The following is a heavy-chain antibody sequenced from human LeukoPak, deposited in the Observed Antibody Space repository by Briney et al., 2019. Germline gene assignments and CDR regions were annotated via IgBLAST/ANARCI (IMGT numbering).Heavy chain of an antibody. CDR1: GFTFSSYD. D-gene: IGHD2-2*01. CDR2: IGTVGDT. CDR3: ARGSSTSPGLDYYYGMDV. Sequence: GGSLRLSCAASGFTFSSYDLHWVRQATGKGLEWVSAIGTVGDTYYPGSVRGRFTISRENAKNSLYLQMNSLRAGDSAVCYCARGSSTSPGLDYYYGMDVWGQGTTVTVSS. J-gene: IGHJ6*02. V-gene: IGHV3-13*04.